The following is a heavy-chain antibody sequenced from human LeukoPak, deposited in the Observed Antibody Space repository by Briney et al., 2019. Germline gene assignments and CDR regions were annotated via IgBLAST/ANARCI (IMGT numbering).Heavy chain of an antibody. V-gene: IGHV3-48*03. J-gene: IGHJ3*02. CDR1: RWTFLNYV. CDR2: IISNSTNI. D-gene: IGHD1-26*01. Sequence: GGALTHSCLGSRWTFLNYVMHELGPAAARERAGVSYIISNSTNIHYADAVKGRLTISRKNAKNSLYLQMHSLRAEDTAVYYCAREARSYGFENWG. CDR3: AREARSYGFEN.